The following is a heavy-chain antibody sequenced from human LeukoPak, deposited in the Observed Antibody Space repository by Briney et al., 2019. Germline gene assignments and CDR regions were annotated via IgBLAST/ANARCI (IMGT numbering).Heavy chain of an antibody. D-gene: IGHD3-22*01. CDR2: IYYSGST. Sequence: SETLSLTCTVSGGSISSGDYYWSWIRQPPGKGLEWIGYIYYSGSTYYNPSLKSRVTISVGTSKNQFSLKLSSVTAADTAVYYCARVGSGYHWYFDLWGRGTLVTVSS. J-gene: IGHJ2*01. V-gene: IGHV4-30-4*01. CDR1: GGSISSGDYY. CDR3: ARVGSGYHWYFDL.